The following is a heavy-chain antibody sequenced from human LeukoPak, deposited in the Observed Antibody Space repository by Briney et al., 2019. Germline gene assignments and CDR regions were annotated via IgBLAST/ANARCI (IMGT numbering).Heavy chain of an antibody. V-gene: IGHV3-23*01. J-gene: IGHJ6*03. CDR1: GFTFSSYA. CDR2: LSGTGGNT. CDR3: ARDGTTTLYYMDV. D-gene: IGHD1-26*01. Sequence: GGSLRLSCAASGFTFSSYAMSWVRQAPGKGLEWVSTLSGTGGNTFYADSVKGRFTISRDNSKSTLYLQMSSLRAEDTAGYYCARDGTTTLYYMDVWGKGPRSPSP.